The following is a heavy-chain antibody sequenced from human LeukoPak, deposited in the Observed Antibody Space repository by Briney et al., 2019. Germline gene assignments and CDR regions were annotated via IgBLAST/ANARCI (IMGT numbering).Heavy chain of an antibody. CDR3: ARQPGATAAFDI. J-gene: IGHJ3*02. V-gene: IGHV4-59*08. CDR1: GGSINSYY. D-gene: IGHD5-18*01. Sequence: SETLSLTCTVSGGSINSYYWSWIRQPPGKGLEWIGYIYYTGGETNYNPSLKSRLTISVDTSKNQFSLMLTSVAAADTAVYYCARQPGATAAFDIWAQGTMVTVSS. CDR2: IYYTGGET.